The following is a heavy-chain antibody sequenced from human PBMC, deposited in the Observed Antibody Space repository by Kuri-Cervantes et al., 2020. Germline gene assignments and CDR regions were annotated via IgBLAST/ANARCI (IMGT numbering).Heavy chain of an antibody. Sequence: GGSLRLSCAASGFSFSTYWMSWVRQAPGKGLEWVANIKKDGSVKNYVDSVKGRFTISRDNAKNSLYLQMNSLRVEDTAVYYCAREGDYDYVWGSMGYFDYWGQGILVTVSS. D-gene: IGHD3-16*01. CDR2: IKKDGSVK. V-gene: IGHV3-7*01. J-gene: IGHJ4*02. CDR1: GFSFSTYW. CDR3: AREGDYDYVWGSMGYFDY.